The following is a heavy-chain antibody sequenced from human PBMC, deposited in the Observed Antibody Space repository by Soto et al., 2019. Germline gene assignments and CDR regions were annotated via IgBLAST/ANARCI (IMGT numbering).Heavy chain of an antibody. Sequence: SETLSLTCTVSGDPISSYFWSWIRQPAGKGLEWIGRVHTSGSTTYNPSLKSRVTMSVDTSKSQFSLKLTSVTAADTAVYYCAREKAAASTGWLDPWGQGXLVTVYS. CDR2: VHTSGST. CDR1: GDPISSYF. V-gene: IGHV4-4*07. J-gene: IGHJ5*02. CDR3: AREKAAASTGWLDP. D-gene: IGHD6-25*01.